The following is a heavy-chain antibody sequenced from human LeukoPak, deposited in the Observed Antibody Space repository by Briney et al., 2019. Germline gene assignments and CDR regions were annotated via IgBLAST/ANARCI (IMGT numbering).Heavy chain of an antibody. J-gene: IGHJ4*02. Sequence: ASVKVSCKASGYTFTSYGISWVRQAPGQGLEWMGWISAYNGNTNYAQKLQGRATMTTDTSTSTAYMELRSLRSDDTAVYYCARDQKKRFPIDSDYWGQGTLVTVSS. CDR3: ARDQKKRFPIDSDY. V-gene: IGHV1-18*01. CDR2: ISAYNGNT. CDR1: GYTFTSYG. D-gene: IGHD3-10*01.